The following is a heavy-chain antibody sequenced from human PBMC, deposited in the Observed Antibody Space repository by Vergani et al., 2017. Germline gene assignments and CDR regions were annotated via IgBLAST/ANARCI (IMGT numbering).Heavy chain of an antibody. D-gene: IGHD3-16*02. J-gene: IGHJ4*02. CDR2: INTNTGNP. CDR1: GYTFTSYA. CDR3: ARGYYDDVWGSCRPYYFDY. V-gene: IGHV7-4-1*02. Sequence: QVQLVQSGSELKKPGASVKVSCKASGYTFTSYAMNWVRQAPGQGLEWMGWINTNTGNPTYAQGFTGRFVFSLDTSVSTAYLQISSLKAEDTAVYYCARGYYDDVWGSCRPYYFDYWGQGTLVTVSS.